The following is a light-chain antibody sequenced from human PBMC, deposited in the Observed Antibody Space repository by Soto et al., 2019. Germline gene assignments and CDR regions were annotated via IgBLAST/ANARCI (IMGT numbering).Light chain of an antibody. CDR3: QQYNNWPYT. Sequence: EIVMTQSPVTLSVSPGERAALSCRASQSVGSNFAWYQQSPGQAPRVLIYGTSTRANGVPARFSVSGSGTDFTLTISSLQSEDFAVYYCQQYNNWPYTFGQGTMMEI. CDR2: GTS. CDR1: QSVGSN. V-gene: IGKV3-15*01. J-gene: IGKJ2*01.